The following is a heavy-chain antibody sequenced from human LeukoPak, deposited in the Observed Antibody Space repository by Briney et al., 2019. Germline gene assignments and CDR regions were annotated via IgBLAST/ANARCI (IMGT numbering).Heavy chain of an antibody. CDR2: ISQSGST. Sequence: SETLSLTCVVSGHSISSGYYWGWIRQPPGKGLEWIGSISQSGSTDYNPSLKSRVIISVDTSKNQFSLKLTSVTAADTAMYYCASVGDCSAGSCHSPYYWGQGTLVTVSS. CDR3: ASVGDCSAGSCHSPYY. CDR1: GHSISSGYY. D-gene: IGHD2-15*01. V-gene: IGHV4-38-2*01. J-gene: IGHJ4*02.